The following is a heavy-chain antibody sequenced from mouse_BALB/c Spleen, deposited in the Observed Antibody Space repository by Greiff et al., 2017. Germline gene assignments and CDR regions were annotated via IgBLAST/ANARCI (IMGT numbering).Heavy chain of an antibody. CDR2: IRSKSNNYAT. V-gene: IGHV10S3*01. Sequence: EAGGGLVQPKGSLKLSCAASGFTFNTNAMNWVRQAPGKGLEWVARIRSKSNNYATYYADSVKDRFTISRDDSQSMLYLQMNNLKTEDTAMYYCVREGSIYDGLGTWFAYWGQGTLVTVSA. J-gene: IGHJ3*01. CDR1: GFTFNTNA. D-gene: IGHD2-3*01. CDR3: VREGSIYDGLGTWFAY.